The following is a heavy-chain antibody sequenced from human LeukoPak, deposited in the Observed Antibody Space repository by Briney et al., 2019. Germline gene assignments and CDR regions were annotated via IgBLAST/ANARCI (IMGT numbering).Heavy chain of an antibody. Sequence: SETLSLTCTVSGGSISSSYYYWGWIRQPPGKGLEWIGSIYYSGSTYYNPSLKSRVTISVDTSKNQFSLKLRSVTAADTAVYCCARHFGTWGQGTLVTVSS. CDR3: ARHFGT. CDR2: IYYSGST. V-gene: IGHV4-39*01. D-gene: IGHD3/OR15-3a*01. CDR1: GGSISSSYYY. J-gene: IGHJ4*02.